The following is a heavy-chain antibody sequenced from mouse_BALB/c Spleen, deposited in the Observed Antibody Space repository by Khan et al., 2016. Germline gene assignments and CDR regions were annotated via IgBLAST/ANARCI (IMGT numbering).Heavy chain of an antibody. V-gene: IGHV3-2*02. CDR3: ASRNWDVDY. CDR2: ISYSGST. J-gene: IGHJ2*01. Sequence: EVELVVSGPGLVKPSQSLSLTCTVTGYSITSDYAWNWIRQFPGNKLEWMGYISYSGSTSYNPSLKSRISITRDTSKNQFFLQLNSVTTEDTATYYCASRNWDVDYWGQGTTLTVSS. CDR1: GYSITSDYA. D-gene: IGHD4-1*02.